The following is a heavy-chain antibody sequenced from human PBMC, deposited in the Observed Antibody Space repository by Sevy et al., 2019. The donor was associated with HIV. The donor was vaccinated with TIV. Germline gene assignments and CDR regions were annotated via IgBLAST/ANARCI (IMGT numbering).Heavy chain of an antibody. CDR1: GYTFTSYG. D-gene: IGHD6-13*01. Sequence: ASVKVSCKASGYTFTSYGISWVRQAPGQGLEWMGWISAYNGNTNYAQKLQGRVTMTTDTSTGTAYMELRSLRSDDTAVDYWAREEGSSWYGGGYFDYWGQGTLVTVSS. V-gene: IGHV1-18*01. CDR2: ISAYNGNT. CDR3: AREEGSSWYGGGYFDY. J-gene: IGHJ4*02.